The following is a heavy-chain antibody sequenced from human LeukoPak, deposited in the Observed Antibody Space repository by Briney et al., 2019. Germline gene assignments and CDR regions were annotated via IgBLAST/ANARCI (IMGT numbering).Heavy chain of an antibody. J-gene: IGHJ4*02. CDR1: GGSFSGYY. V-gene: IGHV4-34*01. CDR2: INHSGST. Sequence: SETLSLTCAVYGGSFSGYYWSWIRQPPGKGLEWIGEINHSGSTNYNPPLKSRVTISVDTSKNQFSLKLSSVTAADTAVYYCARGATMIVVAYYFDYWGQGTLVTVSS. CDR3: ARGATMIVVAYYFDY. D-gene: IGHD3-22*01.